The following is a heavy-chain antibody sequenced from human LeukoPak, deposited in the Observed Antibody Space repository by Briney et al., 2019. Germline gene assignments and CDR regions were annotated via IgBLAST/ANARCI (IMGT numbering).Heavy chain of an antibody. Sequence: PSETLSLTCAVYGGSLSGYYWSWIRQPPGKGLEWIGEINHSGSTNYNPSLKSRVTISVDTSKNQFSLKLSSVTAADTAVYYCARGEGARSWQLARNTNWFDPWGQGTLVTVSS. D-gene: IGHD6-13*01. CDR1: GGSLSGYY. V-gene: IGHV4-34*01. CDR2: INHSGST. J-gene: IGHJ5*01. CDR3: ARGEGARSWQLARNTNWFDP.